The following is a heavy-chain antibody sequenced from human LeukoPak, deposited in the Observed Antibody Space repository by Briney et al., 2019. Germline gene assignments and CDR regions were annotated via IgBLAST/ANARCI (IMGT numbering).Heavy chain of an antibody. V-gene: IGHV3-30*02. D-gene: IGHD3-3*01. CDR1: GFVFSRYG. CDR3: AKVLRFLEWLSTGDYYMDV. CDR2: IWYDATEE. J-gene: IGHJ6*03. Sequence: PGGSLRLSCAASGFVFSRYGMHWVRQAPGKGLEWVAFIWYDATEEYYADSVKGRFTISRDNPKNTLYLQMNSLRAEDTAVYYCAKVLRFLEWLSTGDYYMDVWGKGTTVTVSS.